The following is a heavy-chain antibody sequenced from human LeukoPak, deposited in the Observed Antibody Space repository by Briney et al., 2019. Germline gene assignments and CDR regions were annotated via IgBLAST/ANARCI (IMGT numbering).Heavy chain of an antibody. D-gene: IGHD4-17*01. Sequence: GGSLRLSCAASGFTFSSYWMSWVRQAPGKGLEWVANIKQDGSEKYYVDSVKGRFTISRDNAKNSLYLQMNSLRAEDTAVYYCARDDDYGDSHDAFDIWGQGTMVTVSS. J-gene: IGHJ3*02. CDR1: GFTFSSYW. CDR2: IKQDGSEK. V-gene: IGHV3-7*01. CDR3: ARDDDYGDSHDAFDI.